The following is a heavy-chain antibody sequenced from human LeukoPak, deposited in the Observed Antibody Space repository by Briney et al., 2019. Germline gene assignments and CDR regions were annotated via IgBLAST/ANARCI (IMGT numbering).Heavy chain of an antibody. V-gene: IGHV3-7*01. CDR3: ARLREIPVFGVVTKSTSYFDY. Sequence: GGSLRLSCAASGFTFSAYWMTWVRQAPGKGLAWVANIIEDGNLKYYVDSVKGRFTISRDNAKNSLYLQMNSLRAEDTAVYYCARLREIPVFGVVTKSTSYFDYWGQGTLVTVSS. J-gene: IGHJ4*02. CDR2: IIEDGNLK. CDR1: GFTFSAYW. D-gene: IGHD3-3*01.